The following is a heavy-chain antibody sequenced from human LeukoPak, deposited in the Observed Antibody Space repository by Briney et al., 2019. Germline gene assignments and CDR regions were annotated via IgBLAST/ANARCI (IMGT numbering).Heavy chain of an antibody. J-gene: IGHJ4*02. CDR3: ARQRSLMMQLATFDY. CDR2: IYYSGST. CDR1: GDSISSSSYY. D-gene: IGHD6-13*01. V-gene: IGHV4-39*01. Sequence: SETLSLTCTVSGDSISSSSYYWGWIRQPPGKVLEWIGTIYYSGSTYYNPSLKSRVTISVDTSNNQFSLKLSSVTAADTAVYYCARQRSLMMQLATFDYWGQGTLVTVSS.